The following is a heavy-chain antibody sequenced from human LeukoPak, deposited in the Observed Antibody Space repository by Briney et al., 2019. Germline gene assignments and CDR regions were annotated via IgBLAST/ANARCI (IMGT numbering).Heavy chain of an antibody. CDR3: ARAMGYSSSWYPLDY. Sequence: SVKVSCKASGGTFSSYAISWVRQAPGQGLEWMGGIIPIFGTANYAQKFQGRVTITADKSTSTAYMELSSLRSEDTAVYYCARAMGYSSSWYPLDYWGQGTLVTVSS. CDR2: IIPIFGTA. J-gene: IGHJ4*02. CDR1: GGTFSSYA. D-gene: IGHD6-13*01. V-gene: IGHV1-69*06.